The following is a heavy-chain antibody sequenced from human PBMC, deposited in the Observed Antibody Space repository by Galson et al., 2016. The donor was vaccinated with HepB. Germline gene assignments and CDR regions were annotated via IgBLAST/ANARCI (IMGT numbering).Heavy chain of an antibody. J-gene: IGHJ4*02. D-gene: IGHD1-26*01. V-gene: IGHV2-5*02. Sequence: PALVKPTQTLTLTCTFSGFSLSTSGVGVGWIRQPPGKALEWLALTYWADDKRYSPSLKSRLTIAKDTSKNQVVLTMTNMDPVDTATYFCGRATSIAGIDYWGQGTLVTVSS. CDR3: GRATSIAGIDY. CDR2: TYWADDK. CDR1: GFSLSTSGVG.